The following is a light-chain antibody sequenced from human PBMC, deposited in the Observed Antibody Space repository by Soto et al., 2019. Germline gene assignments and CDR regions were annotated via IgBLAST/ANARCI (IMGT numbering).Light chain of an antibody. CDR2: DVN. CDR1: SSDVGGYKY. Sequence: QSALTQPASVSGSPGQSITISCTGTSSDVGGYKYVSWYQQHPGKVPKLIIYDVNNRPSGVSNRFSGSKSGNTASLTISGLQADDESDYYCSSYTGSSTWLFGGGTKVTFL. J-gene: IGLJ2*01. V-gene: IGLV2-14*01. CDR3: SSYTGSSTWL.